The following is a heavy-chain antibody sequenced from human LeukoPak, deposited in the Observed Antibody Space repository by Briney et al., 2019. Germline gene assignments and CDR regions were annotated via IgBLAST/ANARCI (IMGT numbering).Heavy chain of an antibody. CDR3: ARRGYSGYGYFDY. CDR2: IFHSGST. J-gene: IGHJ4*01. CDR1: GYSISSGYY. V-gene: IGHV4-38-2*02. Sequence: SETLSLTCTVSGYSISSGYYWGWIRQPPGKGLEWIGSIFHSGSTYYNPSLKSRVTISVDTSKNQFSLKLSSVTAADTAVYYCARRGYSGYGYFDYWGHGTLVTVSS. D-gene: IGHD5-12*01.